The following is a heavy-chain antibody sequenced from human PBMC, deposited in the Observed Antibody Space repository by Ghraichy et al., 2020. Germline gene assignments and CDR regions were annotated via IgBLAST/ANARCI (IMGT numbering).Heavy chain of an antibody. CDR3: ARGTFAFDI. CDR2: IGTAGDT. CDR1: GFTFSSYD. D-gene: IGHD2/OR15-2a*01. J-gene: IGHJ3*02. Sequence: GESLNISCAASGFTFSSYDMHWVRQATGKGLEWVSAIGTAGDTYYPGSVKGRFTISRENAKNSLYLQMNSLRAGDTAVYYCARGTFAFDIWGQGTMVTVSS. V-gene: IGHV3-13*04.